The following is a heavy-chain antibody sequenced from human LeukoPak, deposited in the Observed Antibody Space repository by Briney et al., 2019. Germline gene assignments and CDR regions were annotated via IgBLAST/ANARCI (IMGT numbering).Heavy chain of an antibody. CDR1: GYTFTSYD. D-gene: IGHD3-3*01. CDR2: MNPNSGNT. CDR3: ARGAGKDFWSGYYSGVGGMDV. V-gene: IGHV1-8*01. Sequence: ASVKVSCKASGYTFTSYDITWVRQATGQGLEWMGWMNPNSGNTGYAQKFQGRVTMTRNTSISTAYMELSSLRSEDTAVYYCARGAGKDFWSGYYSGVGGMDVWGQGTTVTVSS. J-gene: IGHJ6*02.